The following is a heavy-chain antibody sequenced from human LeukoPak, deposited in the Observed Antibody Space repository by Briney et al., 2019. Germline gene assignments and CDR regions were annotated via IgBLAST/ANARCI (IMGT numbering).Heavy chain of an antibody. CDR3: ARGPYAFDI. CDR2: IWYGGSNK. J-gene: IGHJ3*02. Sequence: GGSLRLSCAASGFTFSSYGMHWVRQAPGKGLEWVAVIWYGGSNKYYADSVKGRFTISRDNSKNTLYLQMNSLRAEDTAVYYCARGPYAFDIWGQGTMVTVSS. CDR1: GFTFSSYG. V-gene: IGHV3-33*01.